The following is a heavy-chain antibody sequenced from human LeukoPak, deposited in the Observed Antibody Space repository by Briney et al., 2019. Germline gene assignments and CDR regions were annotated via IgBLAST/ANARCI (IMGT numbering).Heavy chain of an antibody. CDR2: INPNSGGT. J-gene: IGHJ4*02. Sequence: ASVKVSCKASGYTFTGYYMHWVRQAPGQGLEWMGWINPNSGGTNYAQKFQGRVTMTRDTSISTAYMELSRLRSDDTAVYYCARDSLVRAVAGTDYWGQGTLVTVSS. V-gene: IGHV1-2*02. CDR1: GYTFTGYY. CDR3: ARDSLVRAVAGTDY. D-gene: IGHD6-19*01.